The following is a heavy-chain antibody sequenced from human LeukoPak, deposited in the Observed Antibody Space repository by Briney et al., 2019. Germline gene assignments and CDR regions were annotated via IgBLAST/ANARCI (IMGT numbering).Heavy chain of an antibody. CDR2: IRSKAYGGTT. CDR3: TIEGDGYNGMANWYYFGY. V-gene: IGHV3-49*04. CDR1: GFTFGDYA. J-gene: IGHJ4*02. D-gene: IGHD5-24*01. Sequence: GGSLRLSCTASGFTFGDYAMSWVRQAPGKGLEWVGFIRSKAYGGTTEYAASVKGRFTISRDDSKSIAYLQMNSLKTEDTAVYYCTIEGDGYNGMANWYYFGYWGQGTLVTVSS.